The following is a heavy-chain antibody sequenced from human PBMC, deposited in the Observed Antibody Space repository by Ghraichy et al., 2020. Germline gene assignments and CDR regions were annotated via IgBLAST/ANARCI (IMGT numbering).Heavy chain of an antibody. D-gene: IGHD4-23*01. Sequence: GGSLRLSCVGSGFTFSDYSMNWVRQSPGKGLEWVSYITSRGRNIFYADSVKGRFTISRDNAQNSLYLQMNSLRDEDTAVYYCARGSRVVKFYYYDGMDVWGQGTTGTVSS. CDR3: ARGSRVVKFYYYDGMDV. CDR1: GFTFSDYS. V-gene: IGHV3-48*02. CDR2: ITSRGRNI. J-gene: IGHJ6*02.